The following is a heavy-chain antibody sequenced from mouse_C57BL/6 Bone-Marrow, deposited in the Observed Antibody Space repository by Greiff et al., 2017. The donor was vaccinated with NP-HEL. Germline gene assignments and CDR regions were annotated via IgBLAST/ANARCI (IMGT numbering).Heavy chain of an antibody. Sequence: DVQLQESGGGLVQPGGSLKLSCAASGIDFSRYWMSWVRRAPGKGLEWIGEINPDSSTINYAPSLKDKFIISRDNAKNTLYLQMSKVRSEDTALYYCARRAYSNYPYYFDYWGQGTTLTVSS. D-gene: IGHD2-5*01. J-gene: IGHJ2*01. CDR2: INPDSSTI. CDR1: GIDFSRYW. V-gene: IGHV4-1*01. CDR3: ARRAYSNYPYYFDY.